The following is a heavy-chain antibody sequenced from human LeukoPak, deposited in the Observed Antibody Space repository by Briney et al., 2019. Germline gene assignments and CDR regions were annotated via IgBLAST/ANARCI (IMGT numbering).Heavy chain of an antibody. Sequence: ASVKVCCKASGHTFTGYYMLWVRQAPGQGLEWRGWINPNSGGTNSAQKFPGRVTMTTDTSISTAYMELSRLRSDDTAVYCCARDKEILIYLDSRGHYFDYWGQGPLVSLL. V-gene: IGHV1-2*02. CDR2: INPNSGGT. D-gene: IGHD3-22*01. CDR1: GHTFTGYY. CDR3: ARDKEILIYLDSRGHYFDY. J-gene: IGHJ4*02.